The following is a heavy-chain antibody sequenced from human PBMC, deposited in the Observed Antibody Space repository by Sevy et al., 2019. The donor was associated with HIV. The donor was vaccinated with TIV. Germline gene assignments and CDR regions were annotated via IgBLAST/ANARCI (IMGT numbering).Heavy chain of an antibody. D-gene: IGHD6-13*01. V-gene: IGHV4-31*03. CDR3: ARDRGAAANPYYYYGMDV. Sequence: SETLSLTCTVSGGSISSGGYYWSWIRQHPGKGLEWIGYIYYSGSTYYNPSLKSRVTISVDTSKNQFSLKLSSVTAADTAVYYCARDRGAAANPYYYYGMDVWGQGTTVTVSS. CDR2: IYYSGST. CDR1: GGSISSGGYY. J-gene: IGHJ6*02.